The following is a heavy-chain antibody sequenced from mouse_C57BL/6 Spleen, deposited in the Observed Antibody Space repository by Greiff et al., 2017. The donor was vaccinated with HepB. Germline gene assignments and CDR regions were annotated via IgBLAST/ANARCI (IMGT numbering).Heavy chain of an antibody. CDR1: GYTFTSYW. J-gene: IGHJ4*01. D-gene: IGHD2-4*01. CDR2: IYPSDSET. V-gene: IGHV1-61*01. Sequence: QVQLQQPGAELVRPGSSVKLSCKASGYTFTSYWMDWVKQRPGQGLEWIGNIYPSDSETHYNQKFKDKATLTVDKSSSTAYMQLSSLTSEDSAVYYCARGDYEYEGYAMDYWGQGTSVTVSS. CDR3: ARGDYEYEGYAMDY.